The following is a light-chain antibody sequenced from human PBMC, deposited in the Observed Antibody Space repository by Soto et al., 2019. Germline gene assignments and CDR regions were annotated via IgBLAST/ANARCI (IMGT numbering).Light chain of an antibody. Sequence: EIVLTQSPGTLSLSPGERATLSCRASHSVSSSDLAWYQQKPVQAPRLLIYDASSRATGIPDRFSGSGSGTDFTLTISRLEPEDFAVYYCQPYFSSTRTFGQGTKVEIK. V-gene: IGKV3-20*01. J-gene: IGKJ1*01. CDR3: QPYFSSTRT. CDR2: DAS. CDR1: HSVSSSD.